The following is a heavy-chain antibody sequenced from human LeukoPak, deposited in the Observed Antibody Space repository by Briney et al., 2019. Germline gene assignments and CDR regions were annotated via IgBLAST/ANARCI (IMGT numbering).Heavy chain of an antibody. J-gene: IGHJ4*02. Sequence: GGSLRLSCAASGFTVINNDMTWVRQAPGKGLEWVSVLYSDGNTKYADSVQGRFTISRDNSQNTLYLEMNSLSPDDTAVYYCARGVEPLAANTLAYWGQGTLVTVSS. CDR3: ARGVEPLAANTLAY. V-gene: IGHV3-53*01. D-gene: IGHD1-14*01. CDR2: LYSDGNT. CDR1: GFTVINND.